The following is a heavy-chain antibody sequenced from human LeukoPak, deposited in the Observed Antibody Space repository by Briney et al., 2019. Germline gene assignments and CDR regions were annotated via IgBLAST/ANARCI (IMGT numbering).Heavy chain of an antibody. CDR3: ARSTGWTSDY. CDR2: IKQDGSEQ. CDR1: GFTFSNYW. Sequence: GGSLRLSCVASGFTFSNYWMNWARQAPGKGLEWLANIKQDGSEQFYVDPVKGRFTISRDNGKNSLYLQMDSLTAEDTALYYCARSTGWTSDYWGQGVLVTVSS. D-gene: IGHD6-19*01. V-gene: IGHV3-7*05. J-gene: IGHJ4*02.